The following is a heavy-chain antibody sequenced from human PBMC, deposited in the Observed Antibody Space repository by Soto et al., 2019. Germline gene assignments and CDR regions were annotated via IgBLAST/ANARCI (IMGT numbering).Heavy chain of an antibody. CDR2: ISYDGSNK. V-gene: IGHV3-30-3*01. Sequence: GGSLRLSCAASGFTFSSYAMHWVRQAPGKGLEWVAVISYDGSNKYYADSVKGRFTISRDNSKNTLYLQMNSLRAEDTAVYYCAKEDLERDYFDYWGQGTLVTVSS. D-gene: IGHD1-1*01. J-gene: IGHJ4*02. CDR3: AKEDLERDYFDY. CDR1: GFTFSSYA.